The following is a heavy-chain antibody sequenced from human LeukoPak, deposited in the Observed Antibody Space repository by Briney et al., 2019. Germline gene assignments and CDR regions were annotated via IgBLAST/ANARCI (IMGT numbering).Heavy chain of an antibody. Sequence: PGGSLRLSCAAPGFTFSSYSMNWVRQAPGKGLEWVSSISSSSSYIYYAGSVKGRFTISRDNAKNSLYLQMNSLRAEDTAVYYCARGKGMKIAAPVSSWGQGTLVTVSS. CDR3: ARGKGMKIAAPVSS. V-gene: IGHV3-21*01. J-gene: IGHJ4*02. CDR2: ISSSSSYI. D-gene: IGHD6-6*01. CDR1: GFTFSSYS.